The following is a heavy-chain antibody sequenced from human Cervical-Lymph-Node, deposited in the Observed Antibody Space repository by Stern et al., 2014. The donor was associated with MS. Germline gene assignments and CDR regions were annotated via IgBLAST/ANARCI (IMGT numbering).Heavy chain of an antibody. V-gene: IGHV4-59*01. Sequence: VHLVESGPGLVKPSETLSLTCTVSGGSISSYFWSWIRQSPGRALEWIGYISHSGSTNSNPSLKSRVTISRDTSKNHLSLKLRSVTAADTAVYYCAREAPGGSGWTPFDYWGQGILVTVSS. CDR1: GGSISSYF. CDR2: ISHSGST. D-gene: IGHD6-19*01. J-gene: IGHJ4*02. CDR3: AREAPGGSGWTPFDY.